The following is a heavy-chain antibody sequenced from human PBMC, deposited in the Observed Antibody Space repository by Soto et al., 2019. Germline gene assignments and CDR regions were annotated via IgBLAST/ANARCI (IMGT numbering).Heavy chain of an antibody. CDR1: GFTFSSYS. Sequence: EVHLVESGGGLVQPGGSLRLSCAASGFTFSSYSLNWVRQAPGKGLEWVSYITSSGTTVYYADSVRGRFTISRDNAKNSLYLQMNSLRDDDTAVYYCARGSSNWAYYVDFWGPGTLVTVSS. CDR3: ARGSSNWAYYVDF. J-gene: IGHJ4*02. V-gene: IGHV3-48*02. CDR2: ITSSGTTV. D-gene: IGHD6-13*01.